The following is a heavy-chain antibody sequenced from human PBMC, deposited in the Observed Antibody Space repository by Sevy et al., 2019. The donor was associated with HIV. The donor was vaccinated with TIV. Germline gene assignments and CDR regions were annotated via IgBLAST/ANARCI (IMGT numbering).Heavy chain of an antibody. Sequence: ASVKVSCKASGGTFSSYAISWVRQAPGQGLEWMGGIIPIFGTANYARKFQGRVTITADESTGTAYMGLSSLRSEDAAVYYCARGSDMVATIGPCRGGSCYLNWFDPWGQGTLVTVSS. J-gene: IGHJ5*02. CDR3: ARGSDMVATIGPCRGGSCYLNWFDP. D-gene: IGHD5-12*01. V-gene: IGHV1-69*13. CDR1: GGTFSSYA. CDR2: IIPIFGTA.